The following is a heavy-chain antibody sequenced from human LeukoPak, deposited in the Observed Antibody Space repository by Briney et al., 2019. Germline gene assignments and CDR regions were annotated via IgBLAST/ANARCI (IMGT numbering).Heavy chain of an antibody. D-gene: IGHD3-22*01. CDR2: ISSTGGST. CDR3: ATAYYYDTGGYSY. J-gene: IGHJ4*02. CDR1: GFTFSSYA. Sequence: PGGSLRLSCAASGFTFSSYAMTWVRQAPGKGLEWVSTISSTGGSTHSADSVKGRFTISRDFSKNTLYLQMNSLRAEDTAVYYCATAYYYDTGGYSYWGQGILVTVSS. V-gene: IGHV3-23*01.